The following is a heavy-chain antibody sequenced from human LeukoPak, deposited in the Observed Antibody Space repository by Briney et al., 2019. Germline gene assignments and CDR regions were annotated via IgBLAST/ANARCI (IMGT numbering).Heavy chain of an antibody. D-gene: IGHD1-1*01. CDR1: GGSISSCY. CDR3: AREGTAGTNLNWFDP. J-gene: IGHJ5*02. Sequence: SETLSLTCTVYGGSISSCYWSWIRQPPGKGLKWIGYISYSGSTNFNPSLKSRVTISVDTSKNQFSLKLSSVTAADTAVYYCAREGTAGTNLNWFDPWGQGTLVTVSS. V-gene: IGHV4-59*01. CDR2: ISYSGST.